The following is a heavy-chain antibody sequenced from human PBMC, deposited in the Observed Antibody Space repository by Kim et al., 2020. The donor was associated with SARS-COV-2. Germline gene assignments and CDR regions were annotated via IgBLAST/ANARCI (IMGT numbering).Heavy chain of an antibody. V-gene: IGHV1-8*01. CDR2: MNPNSGNT. CDR1: GYTFTSYD. D-gene: IGHD2-15*01. Sequence: ASVKVSCKASGYTFTSYDINWVRQATGQGLEWMGWMNPNSGNTGYAQKFQGRVTMTRNTSISTAYMELSSLRSEDTAVYYCARVVVYYYYYGMDVWGQGTTVTVSS. CDR3: ARVVVYYYYYGMDV. J-gene: IGHJ6*02.